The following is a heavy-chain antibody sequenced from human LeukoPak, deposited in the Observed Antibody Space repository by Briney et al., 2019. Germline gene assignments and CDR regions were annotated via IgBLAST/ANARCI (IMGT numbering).Heavy chain of an antibody. J-gene: IGHJ4*02. CDR2: ISGSGGST. V-gene: IGHV3-23*01. CDR1: GFTFSSYA. Sequence: GGSLRLSCAASGFTFSSYAMSWVRQAPGKAREWVSAISGSGGSTYYADSVKGRFTISRDNSKNTLYLQMNSLRAEDTAVYYCAKVSGGPPGYWGQGTLVTVSS. CDR3: AKVSGGPPGY. D-gene: IGHD4-23*01.